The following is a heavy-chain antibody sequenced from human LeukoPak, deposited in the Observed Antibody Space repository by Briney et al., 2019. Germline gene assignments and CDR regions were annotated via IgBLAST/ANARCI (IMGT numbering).Heavy chain of an antibody. Sequence: SQTLSLTCTVSGGSLSSGDYYWSWIRQPPGKGLEWIGYIYYSGSTYYNPSLKSRVTISVDTSKNQFSLKLSSVTAADTAVYYCARDGGYSYGSPFDYWGQGTLVTVSS. V-gene: IGHV4-30-4*08. D-gene: IGHD5-18*01. CDR1: GGSLSSGDYY. J-gene: IGHJ4*02. CDR2: IYYSGST. CDR3: ARDGGYSYGSPFDY.